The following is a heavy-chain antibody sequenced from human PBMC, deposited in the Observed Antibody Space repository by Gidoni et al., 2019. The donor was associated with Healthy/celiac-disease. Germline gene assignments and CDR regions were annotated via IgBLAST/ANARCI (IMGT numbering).Heavy chain of an antibody. CDR3: ARGEDDYVWGSPFGY. V-gene: IGHV4-30-4*01. Sequence: QVQLQESGPGLVKPSQTLSLTCTVSGGSISSGDYYWSWIRQPPGKGLDWIVYIYYSWITYYNPSLKSRVTISVDTSKNQFSLKLSSVTAADTAVYYCARGEDDYVWGSPFGYWGQGTLVTVSS. J-gene: IGHJ4*02. CDR1: GGSISSGDYY. CDR2: IYYSWIT. D-gene: IGHD3-16*01.